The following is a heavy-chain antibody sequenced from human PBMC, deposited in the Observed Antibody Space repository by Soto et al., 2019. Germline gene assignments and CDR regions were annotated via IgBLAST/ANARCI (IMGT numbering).Heavy chain of an antibody. CDR1: GGTFSSYT. CDR2: IIPILGIA. J-gene: IGHJ4*02. D-gene: IGHD6-13*01. Sequence: QVQLVQSGAEVKKPGSSVKVSCKASGGTFSSYTISWVRQAPGQGLEWMGRIIPILGIANYAQKFQGRVTITADKSTSTAYMELSSLRSEDTAVHYCARDSSSWYPLDYWGQGTLVTVSS. CDR3: ARDSSSWYPLDY. V-gene: IGHV1-69*08.